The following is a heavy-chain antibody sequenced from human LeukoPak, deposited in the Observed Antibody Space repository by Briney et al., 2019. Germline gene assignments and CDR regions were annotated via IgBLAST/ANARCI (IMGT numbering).Heavy chain of an antibody. D-gene: IGHD4-17*01. Sequence: ASETLSLTCTVSGGSISSYYWSWIRQPPGKGLEWIGYIYYSGSTNYNPSLKSRVTISVDTSKNQFSLKLSSVTAADTALYYCAKDIRGDYHYYYYGMDVWGQGTTVTVSS. CDR2: IYYSGST. CDR1: GGSISSYY. J-gene: IGHJ6*02. V-gene: IGHV4-59*01. CDR3: AKDIRGDYHYYYYGMDV.